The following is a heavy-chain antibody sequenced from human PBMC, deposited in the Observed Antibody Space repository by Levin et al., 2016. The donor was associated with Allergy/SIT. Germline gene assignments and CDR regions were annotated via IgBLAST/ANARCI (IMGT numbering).Heavy chain of an antibody. V-gene: IGHV3-7*04. D-gene: IGHD4-23*01. CDR1: GFTFNTYW. CDR2: IKQDESEK. J-gene: IGHJ3*02. CDR3: ARAGNSVYGAFDI. Sequence: GESLKISCVTSGFTFNTYWMSWVRQAPGKGLEWVSNIKQDESEKYYVDSVKGRFTISRDNTKNSLYLQMDSLRGEDTAVYYCARAGNSVYGAFDIWGQGTMVTVSS.